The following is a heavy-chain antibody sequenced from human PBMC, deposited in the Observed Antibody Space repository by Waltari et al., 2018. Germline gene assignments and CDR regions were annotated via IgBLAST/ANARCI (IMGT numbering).Heavy chain of an antibody. Sequence: EVQLLESGGGLVQPGGSLRLSCAGSGFTFMNHAMGWVRQAPGKGLEWVSAISGRGGTTLYADSVKGRFTISRDNSKNTLSLQMNSLRAEDTAVYFCAKGSTPWGTVTTLDYWGQGTLLTVSS. CDR2: ISGRGGTT. CDR1: GFTFMNHA. V-gene: IGHV3-23*01. CDR3: AKGSTPWGTVTTLDY. J-gene: IGHJ4*02. D-gene: IGHD4-17*01.